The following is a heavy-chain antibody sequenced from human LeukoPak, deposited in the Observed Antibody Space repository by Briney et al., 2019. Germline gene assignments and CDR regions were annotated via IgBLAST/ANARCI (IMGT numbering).Heavy chain of an antibody. D-gene: IGHD2-15*01. CDR1: GFTLGSLS. Sequence: GGSLTLSRAATGFTLGSLSMNRVRQAPGKGLEWVSTISSSGTYIYYADSVKGRFTISRDNAKNSLYLQMNSLRAEDTAVYYCARDPGRSGGSCYSDYWGQGTLVTVSS. CDR3: ARDPGRSGGSCYSDY. CDR2: ISSSGTYI. V-gene: IGHV3-21*01. J-gene: IGHJ4*02.